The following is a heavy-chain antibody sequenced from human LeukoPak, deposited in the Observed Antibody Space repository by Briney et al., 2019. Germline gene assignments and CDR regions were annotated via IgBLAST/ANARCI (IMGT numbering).Heavy chain of an antibody. CDR2: IYTSGNT. V-gene: IGHV4-4*07. J-gene: IGHJ4*02. CDR1: GGSISSYY. Sequence: SETLSLTCTVSGGSISSYYWSWIRQPAVKGLEWIGRIYTSGNTNYNPSLKGRVTMSVDTSENQFSLKLSSMTAADTAMYYCARPDRRYCSRTTCSSFDYWGQGTLVTVSS. CDR3: ARPDRRYCSRTTCSSFDY. D-gene: IGHD2-2*01.